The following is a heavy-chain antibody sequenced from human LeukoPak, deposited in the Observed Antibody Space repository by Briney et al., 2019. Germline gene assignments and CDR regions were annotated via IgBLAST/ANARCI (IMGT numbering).Heavy chain of an antibody. CDR2: INPSGGST. J-gene: IGHJ5*02. V-gene: IGHV1-46*01. CDR1: GYTFTSYY. CDR3: ARVPPYSSSWLGNWFDP. D-gene: IGHD6-13*01. Sequence: GASVKVSCKASGYTFTSYYMHWVRQAPGQGLEWIGIINPSGGSTSYAQKFQGRVTMTRDTSTSTVYMELSSLRSEDTAVYYCARVPPYSSSWLGNWFDPWGQGTLVTVSS.